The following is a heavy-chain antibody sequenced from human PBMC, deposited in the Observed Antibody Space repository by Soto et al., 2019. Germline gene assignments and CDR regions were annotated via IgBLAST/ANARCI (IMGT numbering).Heavy chain of an antibody. CDR3: ASGLRGRYYVYSPLLDPLLFDY. Sequence: ASVKVSCKASGGTFSSYAISWVRQAPGQGLEWMGGIIPIFCTANYAQKFQGRVTITADESTSTAYMELSSLRSEDTAVYYCASGLRGRYYVYSPLLDPLLFDYWGQGTLVTVS. CDR2: IIPIFCTA. J-gene: IGHJ4*02. D-gene: IGHD1-26*01. V-gene: IGHV1-69*13. CDR1: GGTFSSYA.